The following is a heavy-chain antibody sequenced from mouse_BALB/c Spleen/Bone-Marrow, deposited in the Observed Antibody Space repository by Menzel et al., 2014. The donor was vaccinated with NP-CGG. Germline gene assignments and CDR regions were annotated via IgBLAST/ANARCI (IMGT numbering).Heavy chain of an antibody. J-gene: IGHJ4*01. CDR1: GYTFTEYT. Sequence: EVKLMESGPELVKPGASVKISCKTSGYTFTEYTMHWVKQSHGKSLEWIGGINPNNGGTIYNQKFKGKATLTVDKSSSTAHMELRSLTSEDSAVYYCARKDYGYNYVMDYWGQGTSVTVSS. CDR2: INPNNGGT. V-gene: IGHV1-18*01. CDR3: ARKDYGYNYVMDY. D-gene: IGHD1-2*01.